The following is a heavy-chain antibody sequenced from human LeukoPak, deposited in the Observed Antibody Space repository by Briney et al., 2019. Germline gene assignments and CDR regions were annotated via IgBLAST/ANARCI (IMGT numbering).Heavy chain of an antibody. CDR3: ARGGPGIAAAGTSDY. Sequence: GGSLRLSCAASGFTFSSYGMHWVRQAPGKGLEWVAFIRYDGSNKYYADSVKGRFTISRDNSKNTLYLQMNSLRAEDTAVYYCARGGPGIAAAGTSDYWGQGTLVTVSS. J-gene: IGHJ4*02. V-gene: IGHV3-30*02. CDR2: IRYDGSNK. D-gene: IGHD6-13*01. CDR1: GFTFSSYG.